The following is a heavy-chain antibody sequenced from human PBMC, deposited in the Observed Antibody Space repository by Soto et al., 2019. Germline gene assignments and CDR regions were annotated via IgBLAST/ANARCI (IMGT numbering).Heavy chain of an antibody. CDR1: GYTFTDYK. Sequence: ASVKVSCKASGYTFTDYKIHWVRQAPGQGLEWMGWINAGYGNTDYSQKFQGRLSITRDTSASTVYMELSSLRSEDTGVYYCARGPGLWNGFSPFDPWGQGTLVTVCS. D-gene: IGHD3-3*01. CDR2: INAGYGNT. V-gene: IGHV1-3*01. CDR3: ARGPGLWNGFSPFDP. J-gene: IGHJ5*02.